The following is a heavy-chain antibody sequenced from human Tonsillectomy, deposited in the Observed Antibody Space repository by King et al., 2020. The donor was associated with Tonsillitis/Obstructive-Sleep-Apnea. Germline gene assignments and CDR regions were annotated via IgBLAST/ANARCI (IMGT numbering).Heavy chain of an antibody. J-gene: IGHJ4*02. CDR1: GFTFGDYA. V-gene: IGHV3-49*04. CDR3: TRGRSSPGKGVTVEY. D-gene: IGHD6-6*01. Sequence: VQLVESGGGLVQPGRSLRLSCTASGFTFGDYAMSWVRQAPGKGLEWVAFIRSKAYGGTTEYAASVKGRFTISRDDSKSIAYLHMNSLKTEDTAVYYCTRGRSSPGKGVTVEYWGQGTLVIVSS. CDR2: IRSKAYGGTT.